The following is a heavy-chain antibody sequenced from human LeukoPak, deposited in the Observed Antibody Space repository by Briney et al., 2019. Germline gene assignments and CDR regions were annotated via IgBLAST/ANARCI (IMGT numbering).Heavy chain of an antibody. D-gene: IGHD3-22*01. J-gene: IGHJ4*02. Sequence: GEALKISCKGSGYSFTSYWIGWVRQIPGKGLEWMGIIYSDDSDTRYSPPIQGQVTIPADKSIQTAYLQWSSLRATDTAMYYCVRLGTYYYDSSGYSTFDYWGQGTLVTVSS. CDR1: GYSFTSYW. CDR2: IYSDDSDT. V-gene: IGHV5-51*01. CDR3: VRLGTYYYDSSGYSTFDY.